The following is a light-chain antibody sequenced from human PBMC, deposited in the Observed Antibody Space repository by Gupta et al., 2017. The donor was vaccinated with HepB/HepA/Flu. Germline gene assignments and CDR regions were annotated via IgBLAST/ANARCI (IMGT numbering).Light chain of an antibody. CDR1: QRLLHSNGNTY. J-gene: IGKJ4*01. CDR2: WGS. V-gene: IGKV2-28*01. Sequence: DIVMTQSPLSLPVTPGEPAAIDCRSSQRLLHSNGNTYLDWYLQKPGQSPQLLIYWGSKRAFGVTDRLSDSGSVTDFTLKSSRGEAEDVGVYYFSQDIQLITFGGGTKVEIK. CDR3: SQDIQLIT.